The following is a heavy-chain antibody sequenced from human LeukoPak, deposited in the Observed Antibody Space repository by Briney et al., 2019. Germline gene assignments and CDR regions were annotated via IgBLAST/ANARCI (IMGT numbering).Heavy chain of an antibody. V-gene: IGHV4-59*01. CDR3: AALYSNYYYMDV. CDR1: GGSISSYY. J-gene: IGHJ6*03. CDR2: IYYSGST. Sequence: PSETLSLTCTVSGGSISSYYWSWIRQPPGKGLEWIGYIYYSGSTNYNPSLKSRATMSLDTSTNQFSLKLSSVTAADTAVYYCAALYSNYYYMDVWGKGTTVTVSS. D-gene: IGHD4-11*01.